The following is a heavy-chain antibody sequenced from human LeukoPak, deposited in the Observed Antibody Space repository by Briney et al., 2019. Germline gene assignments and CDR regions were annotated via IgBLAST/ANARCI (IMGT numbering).Heavy chain of an antibody. CDR3: ARVVPAANYYYYYMDV. CDR2: IIPIFGTA. J-gene: IGHJ6*03. CDR1: GGTFSSYA. Sequence: SVKVSCKASGGTFSSYATSWVRQAPGQGLEWMGGIIPIFGTANYAQKFQGRVTITTDESTSTAYMELSSLRSEDTAVYYCARVVPAANYYYYYMDVWGKGTTVTVSS. D-gene: IGHD2-2*01. V-gene: IGHV1-69*05.